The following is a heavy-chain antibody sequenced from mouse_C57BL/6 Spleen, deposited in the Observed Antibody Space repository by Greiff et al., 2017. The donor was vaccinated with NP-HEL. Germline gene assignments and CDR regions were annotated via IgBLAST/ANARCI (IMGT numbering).Heavy chain of an antibody. CDR3: TPLLRPYSFDD. Sequence: VHVKQSGAELVRPGASVKLSCTASGFNITDDYMHWVKQRPEQGLEWIGWIDPENGDTEYASKFQGKATMTADTSSNTAYLQLSSLTSEDTAVYYCTPLLRPYSFDDWGQGTTLTVSS. V-gene: IGHV14-4*01. J-gene: IGHJ2*01. CDR2: IDPENGDT. CDR1: GFNITDDY. D-gene: IGHD1-2*01.